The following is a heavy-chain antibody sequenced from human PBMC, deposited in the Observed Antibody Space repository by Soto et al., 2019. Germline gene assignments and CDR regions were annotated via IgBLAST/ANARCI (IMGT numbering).Heavy chain of an antibody. D-gene: IGHD1-26*01. V-gene: IGHV4-30-4*01. Sequence: SETLSLTCTVSGGSISSGENFWNWIRQSPGKGLEWIGYIHHSGSTYYNPSLKSRLTISVDTSKNQISLKLNSVTAADTAVYYCARDTGTYPYHLDYWGQGTLVTVSS. CDR2: IHHSGST. CDR3: ARDTGTYPYHLDY. CDR1: GGSISSGENF. J-gene: IGHJ4*02.